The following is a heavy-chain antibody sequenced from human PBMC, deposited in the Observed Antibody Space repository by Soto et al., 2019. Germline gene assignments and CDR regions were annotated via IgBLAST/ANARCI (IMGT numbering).Heavy chain of an antibody. J-gene: IGHJ4*02. V-gene: IGHV3-23*01. CDR2: ISCGIGST. Sequence: EVQLLESGGGLIQPGRSLRLSCAASGFSFGVYAMSWVRQAPGKGLEWVATISCGIGSTYYADAVKGMFTISRDISRSTLDLQMNSLRVEYTALYYCAKLQGRGIFEYWGQGTMVTISS. CDR1: GFSFGVYA. CDR3: AKLQGRGIFEY. D-gene: IGHD1-26*01.